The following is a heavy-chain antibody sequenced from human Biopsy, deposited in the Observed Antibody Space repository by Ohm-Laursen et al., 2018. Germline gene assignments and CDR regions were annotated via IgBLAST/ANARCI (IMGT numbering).Heavy chain of an antibody. Sequence: GTLSLTCTVSGGSISSDYWSWIRQTPGRGLEWIGYIYYSGSTNYNPSLKSRVTISVDTSKNQFSLRLNSVTAADTAVYYCARATNSTGWPYYYFYGMDVWGQGTTVTVSS. D-gene: IGHD2/OR15-2a*01. CDR1: GGSISSDY. CDR2: IYYSGST. J-gene: IGHJ6*02. V-gene: IGHV4-59*01. CDR3: ARATNSTGWPYYYFYGMDV.